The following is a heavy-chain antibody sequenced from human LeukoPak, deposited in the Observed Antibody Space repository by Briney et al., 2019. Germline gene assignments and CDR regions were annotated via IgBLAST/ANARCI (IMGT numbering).Heavy chain of an antibody. Sequence: ASVKVSCKASGYTFTSYYMHWVRQAPGQGLEWMGMINPSGGATSYAQTFQGRVTMTRDTSTRTVYMELSSLRSEDTAVYYCARDTCSGGSCYWFDPWGQGTLVTVSS. V-gene: IGHV1-46*01. CDR3: ARDTCSGGSCYWFDP. D-gene: IGHD2-15*01. CDR1: GYTFTSYY. J-gene: IGHJ5*02. CDR2: INPSGGAT.